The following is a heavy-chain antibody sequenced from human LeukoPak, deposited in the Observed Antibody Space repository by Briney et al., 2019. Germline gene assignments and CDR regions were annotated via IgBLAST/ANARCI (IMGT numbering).Heavy chain of an antibody. CDR2: IKQDGSEK. V-gene: IGHV3-7*01. Sequence: GGSLRLSCAASGFTFSSYWMSWVRQAPGKGLEWVANIKQDGSEKYYVDSVKGRFTISRDNAKNSLYLQMNSLRAEDTAVYYCARVAHGQDDLTGYYLYYFDYWGQGTLVTVSS. D-gene: IGHD3-9*01. CDR3: ARVAHGQDDLTGYYLYYFDY. CDR1: GFTFSSYW. J-gene: IGHJ4*02.